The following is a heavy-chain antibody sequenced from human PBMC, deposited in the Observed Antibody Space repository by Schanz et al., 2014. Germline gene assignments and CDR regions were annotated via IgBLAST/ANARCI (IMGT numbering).Heavy chain of an antibody. CDR2: VWSDGNTK. J-gene: IGHJ6*03. D-gene: IGHD2-21*02. Sequence: VQLVESGGGLVQPRGSLRISCAASGFTFSGYAMSWVRQAPGKGPEWVALVWSDGNTKYYVDSVKGRFTISRDNSMNTLHLQMDGLRVEDTAVYYCARPSDSSWYMDVWGKGTTXTVSS. CDR3: ARPSDSSWYMDV. V-gene: IGHV3-33*08. CDR1: GFTFSGYA.